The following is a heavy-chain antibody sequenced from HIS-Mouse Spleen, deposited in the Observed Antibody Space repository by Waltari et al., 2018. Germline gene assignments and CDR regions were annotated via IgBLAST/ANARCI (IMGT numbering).Heavy chain of an antibody. CDR2: ISWNSGSI. CDR3: AKDGRSLNY. CDR1: GFTFDDYA. J-gene: IGHJ4*02. V-gene: IGHV3-9*01. Sequence: EVQLVESGGGLVQPGRSLRLSCAASGFTFDDYAMHWVRQAPGKGLEWVSGISWNSGSIGYADSVKGRFTISRDNAKNPLYLQMNSLRAEDTALYYCAKDGRSLNYWGQGTLVTVSS.